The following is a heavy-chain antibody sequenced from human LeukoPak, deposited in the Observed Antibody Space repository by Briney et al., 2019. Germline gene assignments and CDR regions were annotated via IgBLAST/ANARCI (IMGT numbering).Heavy chain of an antibody. D-gene: IGHD5-24*01. CDR2: IYSGGST. Sequence: PGGSLRLSCAGSGFNVSSNYMSWVRQAPGKGLEWVSVIYSGGSTHSEDSVKGRFTISRDNSKNTLYLQMNSLEAEETAVYYCARGREGYNAAYWGQGTLVTVSS. V-gene: IGHV3-53*01. CDR1: GFNVSSNY. CDR3: ARGREGYNAAY. J-gene: IGHJ1*01.